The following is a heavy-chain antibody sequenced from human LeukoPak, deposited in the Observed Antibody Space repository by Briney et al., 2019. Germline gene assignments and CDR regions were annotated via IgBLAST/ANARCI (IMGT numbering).Heavy chain of an antibody. CDR2: ISSSSSYI. CDR3: ARDGVYYDSSGLDY. CDR1: GFTFSGYT. J-gene: IGHJ4*02. D-gene: IGHD3-22*01. V-gene: IGHV3-21*01. Sequence: GGPLRLSCAASGFTFSGYTMNWVRQAPGKGLEWVSSISSSSSYIYYADSVKGRFTISRDNAKNSLFLQVNSLRAEDTAVYYCARDGVYYDSSGLDYWGQGTLVTVSS.